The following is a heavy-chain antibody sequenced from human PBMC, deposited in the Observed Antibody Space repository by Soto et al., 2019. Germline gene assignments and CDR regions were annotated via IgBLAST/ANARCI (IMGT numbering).Heavy chain of an antibody. Sequence: ESGGGLVQPGGSLRLSCAASGFTVSSNYMSWVRQAPGTGLEWVSVIYSGGSTYYADSVKGRFTISRHNSKNTLYLQMNSLRAEDTAVYYCARDSSSSRGYFDYWGQGTLVTVSS. CDR1: GFTVSSNY. CDR3: ARDSSSSRGYFDY. V-gene: IGHV3-53*04. CDR2: IYSGGST. D-gene: IGHD6-6*01. J-gene: IGHJ4*02.